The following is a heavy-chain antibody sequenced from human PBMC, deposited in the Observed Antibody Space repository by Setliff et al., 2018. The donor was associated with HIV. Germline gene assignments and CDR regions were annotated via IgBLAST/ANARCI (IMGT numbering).Heavy chain of an antibody. Sequence: NPSETLSLTCSVSNGSISNYYWTWIRQPAGKGLEWIGRIHTSGITNYNPSLKSRVNMSLDTSENYFSLNLTSVTAADTAVYYCAREGGTDRFFDYWGQGTPVTVSS. CDR1: NGSISNYY. V-gene: IGHV4-4*07. CDR3: AREGGTDRFFDY. CDR2: IHTSGIT. D-gene: IGHD3-16*01. J-gene: IGHJ4*01.